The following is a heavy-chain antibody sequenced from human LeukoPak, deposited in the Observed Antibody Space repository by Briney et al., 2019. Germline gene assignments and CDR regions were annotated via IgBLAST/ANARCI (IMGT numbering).Heavy chain of an antibody. Sequence: PGGSLRLSCAASGFTFSSYGIHWVRQAPGKGLEWVTFIRYDGTNKYYADSVKGRFTISRDNAMNTLYLQMNNLRAEDTAVYYCARENGLVWFGEFDFWGPGTLVTVSS. CDR3: ARENGLVWFGEFDF. CDR1: GFTFSSYG. CDR2: IRYDGTNK. J-gene: IGHJ4*02. D-gene: IGHD3-10*01. V-gene: IGHV3-30*02.